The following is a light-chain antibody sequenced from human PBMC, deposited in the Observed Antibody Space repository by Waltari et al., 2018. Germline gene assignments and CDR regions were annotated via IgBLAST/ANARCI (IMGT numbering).Light chain of an antibody. CDR1: QSVSSNY. V-gene: IGKV3-20*01. CDR2: GAS. J-gene: IGKJ2*01. CDR3: QQYGSSPLT. Sequence: IVFTQPPGTLFLSPGERATLSCRARQSVSSNYLAWYQQKPGQAPRLLIYGASSRATGIPDRFSGSGSGTDFTLTISRLEPEDFAVYYCQQYGSSPLTFGQGTKLEIK.